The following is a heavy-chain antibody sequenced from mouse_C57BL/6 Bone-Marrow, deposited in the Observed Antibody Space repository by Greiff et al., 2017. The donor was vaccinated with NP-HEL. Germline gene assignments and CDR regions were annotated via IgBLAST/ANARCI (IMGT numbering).Heavy chain of an antibody. V-gene: IGHV1-19*01. J-gene: IGHJ3*01. CDR2: INPYNGGT. Sequence: VHVKQSGPVLVKPGASVKTSCKASGYTFTDYYMNWVKQSHGKSLEWIGVINPYNGGTSYNQKFKGKATLTVDKSSSTAYMELNSLTSEDSAVYYCVSAPFAYWGQGTLVTVSA. CDR3: VSAPFAY. D-gene: IGHD3-1*01. CDR1: GYTFTDYY.